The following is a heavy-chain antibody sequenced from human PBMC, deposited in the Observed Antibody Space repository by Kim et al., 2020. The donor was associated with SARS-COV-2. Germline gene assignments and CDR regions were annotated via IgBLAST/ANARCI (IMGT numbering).Heavy chain of an antibody. J-gene: IGHJ5*02. D-gene: IGHD6-13*01. V-gene: IGHV4-34*01. CDR1: GGSFSGYY. Sequence: SETLSLTCAVYGGSFSGYYWSWIRQPPGKGLEWIGEINHSGSTNYNPSLKSRVTISVDTYKNQFSLKLSSVTAAYTAVYYCARGTGYSSSWYGARNWFDP. CDR2: INHSGST. CDR3: ARGTGYSSSWYGARNWFDP.